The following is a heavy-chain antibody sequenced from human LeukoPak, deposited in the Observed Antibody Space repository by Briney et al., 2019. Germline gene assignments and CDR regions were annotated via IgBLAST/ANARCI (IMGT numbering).Heavy chain of an antibody. CDR2: IDPNSGDT. V-gene: IGHV1-2*02. CDR1: GYTFTGYY. D-gene: IGHD3-3*01. Sequence: GASVKVSCKASGYTFTGYYMHWVRQAPGQGLEWMGWIDPNSGDTNYAQKFQGRVTMTRDTSISTAYMELSRLRSDDTAVYYCARDTVRFLEWFPLYFDYWGQGTLVTVSS. J-gene: IGHJ4*02. CDR3: ARDTVRFLEWFPLYFDY.